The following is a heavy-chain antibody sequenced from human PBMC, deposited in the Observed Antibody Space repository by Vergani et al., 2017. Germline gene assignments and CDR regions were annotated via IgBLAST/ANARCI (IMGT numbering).Heavy chain of an antibody. CDR2: IWYDGSNK. V-gene: IGHV3-33*01. J-gene: IGHJ4*02. CDR3: ARGGYCSSTSCYKGYFGY. Sequence: VQLVESGGGVVRPGGSLRLSCAASGFTFSSYGMHWVRQAPGKGLEWVAVIWYDGSNKYYADSVKGRFTISRDNSKNTLYLQMNSLRAEDTAVYYCARGGYCSSTSCYKGYFGYWGQGTLVTVSS. D-gene: IGHD2-2*02. CDR1: GFTFSSYG.